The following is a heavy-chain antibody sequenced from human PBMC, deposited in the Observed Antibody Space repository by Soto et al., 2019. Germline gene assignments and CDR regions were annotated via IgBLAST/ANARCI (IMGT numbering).Heavy chain of an antibody. V-gene: IGHV4-59*08. D-gene: IGHD3-22*01. Sequence: SETLSLTCTVSGASIGSYYWSWIRQPPGKGLEWIGYIYYSGSTNYNPSLKSRVTISVDTSKNQFSLKLSSVTAADTAVYYCARSVYYDSSGYYYGFWLDYWGQGTLVTVS. CDR2: IYYSGST. CDR3: ARSVYYDSSGYYYGFWLDY. CDR1: GASIGSYY. J-gene: IGHJ4*02.